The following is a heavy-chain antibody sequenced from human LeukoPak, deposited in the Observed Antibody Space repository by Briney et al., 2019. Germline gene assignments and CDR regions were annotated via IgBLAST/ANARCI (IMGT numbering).Heavy chain of an antibody. D-gene: IGHD2-2*02. J-gene: IGHJ3*02. CDR1: GYTLTSYD. CDR2: MNPNSGRT. CDR3: ARGGGEYTPGAFDI. V-gene: IGHV1-8*01. Sequence: GASVKVSCKASGYTLTSYDINWVRQATGQGLEWMGWMNPNSGRTGYAQNFQGRITITRNTSISTAYMELSSLRSDDTAVYYCARGGGEYTPGAFDIWGQGTMVTVSS.